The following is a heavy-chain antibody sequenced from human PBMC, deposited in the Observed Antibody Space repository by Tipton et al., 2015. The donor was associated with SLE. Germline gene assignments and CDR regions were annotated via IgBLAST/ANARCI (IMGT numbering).Heavy chain of an antibody. CDR2: INDSGTT. CDR3: AKLFSGSNSNFDH. D-gene: IGHD1-26*01. Sequence: TLSLTCVVSGGSFSGYYWNWIRQPPGKGLEWIGEINDSGTTNYNASLKSRVTMSIDTSKKQCSLKLSSVTALDTAVYYCAKLFSGSNSNFDHWGQGTLVTVSS. V-gene: IGHV4-34*01. J-gene: IGHJ4*02. CDR1: GGSFSGYY.